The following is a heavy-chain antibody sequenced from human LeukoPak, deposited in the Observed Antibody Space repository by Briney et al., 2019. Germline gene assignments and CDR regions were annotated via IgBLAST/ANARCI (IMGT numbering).Heavy chain of an antibody. V-gene: IGHV1-69*13. J-gene: IGHJ3*02. CDR1: GGTFSSYA. CDR3: ARDSSVGLDAFDI. Sequence: SVNVSCKASGGTFSSYAISWVRQAPGQGLEWMGGIIPIFGTANYAQKFQGRVTITADESTSTAYMELSSLRSEDTAVYYCARDSSVGLDAFDIWGQGTMVTVSS. CDR2: IIPIFGTA. D-gene: IGHD2-15*01.